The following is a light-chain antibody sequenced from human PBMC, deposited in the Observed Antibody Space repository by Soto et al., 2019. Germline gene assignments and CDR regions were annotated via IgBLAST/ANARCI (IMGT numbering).Light chain of an antibody. J-gene: IGKJ1*01. V-gene: IGKV1-5*03. CDR2: KAS. CDR3: QQYNSYWT. CDR1: QSISSW. Sequence: IRMTQSPSTLSASVGDRVTITCRASQSISSWLAWYQQKPGKAPKLLIYKASSLESGVPSRFSGSGSGTEFTLTISSLQPDDFATYYCQQYNSYWTFGQGTKVDNK.